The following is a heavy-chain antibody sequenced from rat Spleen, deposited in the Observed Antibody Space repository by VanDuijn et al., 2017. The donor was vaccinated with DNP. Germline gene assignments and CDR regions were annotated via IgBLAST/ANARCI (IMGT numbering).Heavy chain of an antibody. V-gene: IGHV2-19*01. Sequence: QVQLKESGPGLVQPSQTLSLTCTVSGFSLTDYSVHWVRQPPGKVLEWIEAISSGGSTYYNSALKSRLAITRDTSKSQVFLKMNSLQTEDTATYYCARDPPWAALGHDWFGYWGQGTLVTVSS. CDR2: ISSGGST. CDR3: ARDPPWAALGHDWFGY. CDR1: GFSLTDYS. D-gene: IGHD1-2*01. J-gene: IGHJ3*01.